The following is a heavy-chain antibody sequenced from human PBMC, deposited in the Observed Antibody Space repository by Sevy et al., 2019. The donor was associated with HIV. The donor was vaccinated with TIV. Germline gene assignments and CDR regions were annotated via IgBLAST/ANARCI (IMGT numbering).Heavy chain of an antibody. CDR1: GFTFSSYG. V-gene: IGHV3-30*03. D-gene: IGHD4-4*01. CDR3: AQILEGTMTTGY. CDR2: ISYDGSNK. J-gene: IGHJ4*02. Sequence: GGSLRLSCAASGFTFSSYGMHWVRQAPGKGLEWVAVISYDGSNKYYADSVKGRFTISRDNSKNTLYLQMNSLRAEDTAMYYCAQILEGTMTTGYWGQGTLVTVSS.